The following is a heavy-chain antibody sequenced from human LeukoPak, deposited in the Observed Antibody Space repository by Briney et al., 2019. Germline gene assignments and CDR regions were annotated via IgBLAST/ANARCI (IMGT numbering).Heavy chain of an antibody. V-gene: IGHV4-59*12. CDR1: GGSISSYY. CDR3: ARVGYSSSWSNYYYYMDV. Sequence: PSETLSLTCTVSGGSISSYYWSWIRQPPGKGLEWIGYIYYSGSTNYNPSLKSRVTMSVDTSKNQFSLKLSSVTAADTAVYYCARVGYSSSWSNYYYYMDVWGKGTTVTISS. D-gene: IGHD6-13*01. CDR2: IYYSGST. J-gene: IGHJ6*03.